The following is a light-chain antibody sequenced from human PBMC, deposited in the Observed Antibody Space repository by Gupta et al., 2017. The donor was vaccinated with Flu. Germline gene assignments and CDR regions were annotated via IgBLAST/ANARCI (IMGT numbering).Light chain of an antibody. CDR1: QSLLHTNRTDY. V-gene: IGKV2-28*01. Sequence: DIVMTQSPVSLPVTPGEPAAISCRSSQSLLHTNRTDYLDWYLQKPGQSPQLLIYLGSTRASGVPDRLNDSGSVTDFTLKIIRVEAEDVGIYYCSGELATRFIFGQGTKVEVK. CDR3: SGELATRFI. J-gene: IGKJ2*01. CDR2: LGS.